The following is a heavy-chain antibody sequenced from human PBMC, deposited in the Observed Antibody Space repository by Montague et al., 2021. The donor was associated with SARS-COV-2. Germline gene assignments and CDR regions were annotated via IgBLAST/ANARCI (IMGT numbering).Heavy chain of an antibody. V-gene: IGHV3-7*04. J-gene: IGHJ3*02. CDR1: GFTFSSYW. CDR2: IKQDGSEK. Sequence: SLRLSCAASGFTFSSYWMSWVRQAPGKGLEWVANIKQDGSEKYYVDSVKGRFTISRDNAKNSLYLQMNSLRAEDTAVYYCARGTWEGELLWHDAFDIWGQGTMVTVSS. CDR3: ARGTWEGELLWHDAFDI. D-gene: IGHD1-26*01.